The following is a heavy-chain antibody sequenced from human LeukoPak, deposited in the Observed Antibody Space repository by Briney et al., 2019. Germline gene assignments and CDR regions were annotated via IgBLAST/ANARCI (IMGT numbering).Heavy chain of an antibody. V-gene: IGHV4-61*02. D-gene: IGHD3-10*01. J-gene: IGHJ4*02. CDR1: GGSISSGSYY. CDR3: AREYYYGSGRPY. Sequence: PSETLSLTCTVSGGSISSGSYYWSWIRQPAGKGLEWIGRIYTSGNTNYNPSLKSRVTISVDTSKNQFSLKLSSVTAADTAVYYCAREYYYGSGRPYWGQGTLVTVSS. CDR2: IYTSGNT.